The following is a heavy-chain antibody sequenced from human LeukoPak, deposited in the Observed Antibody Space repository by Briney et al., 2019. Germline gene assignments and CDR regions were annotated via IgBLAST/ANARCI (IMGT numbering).Heavy chain of an antibody. J-gene: IGHJ4*02. CDR1: GFTFSSYG. Sequence: GGSLRLSCAASGFTFSSYGMHWVRQAPGKGLEWVAIISYDGTNKCYADSVKGRFTISRDNPKNTLYLQMNSLRAEDTAVYYCAKELTMVRGVITLGYWGQGTLVTVSS. CDR3: AKELTMVRGVITLGY. CDR2: ISYDGTNK. D-gene: IGHD3-10*01. V-gene: IGHV3-30*18.